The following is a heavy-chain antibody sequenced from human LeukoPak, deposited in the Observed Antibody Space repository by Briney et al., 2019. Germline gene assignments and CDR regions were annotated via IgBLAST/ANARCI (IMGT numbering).Heavy chain of an antibody. Sequence: GGSLRLSCAASGFTFSDYYMSWIRQAPGKGLEWVSYISGSSSYTNYADSVKGRFTISRDNAKNSLNLQMNSLRAEDTAVYYCARRYSSSWYDYWGQGTLVTVSS. CDR1: GFTFSDYY. D-gene: IGHD6-13*01. V-gene: IGHV3-11*03. CDR2: ISGSSSYT. CDR3: ARRYSSSWYDY. J-gene: IGHJ4*02.